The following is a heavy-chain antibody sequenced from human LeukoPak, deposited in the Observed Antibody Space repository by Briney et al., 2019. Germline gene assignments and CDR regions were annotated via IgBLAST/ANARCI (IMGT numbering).Heavy chain of an antibody. CDR3: AKPGSSSWYGPRAFDV. V-gene: IGHV3-23*01. Sequence: QPGGSLRLSCAASGFTFSSYAMSWVRQAPGKGLEWVSAISGSGGSTYYADSVKGRFTISRDNSKNTLYLQMNSLRAEDTAVYYCAKPGSSSWYGPRAFDVWGQGTMVTVSS. J-gene: IGHJ3*01. CDR1: GFTFSSYA. CDR2: ISGSGGST. D-gene: IGHD6-13*01.